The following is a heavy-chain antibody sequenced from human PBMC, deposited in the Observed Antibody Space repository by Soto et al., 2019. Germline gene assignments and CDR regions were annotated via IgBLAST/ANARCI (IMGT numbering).Heavy chain of an antibody. Sequence: GASVKVSCKASGGTFSSYTISWVRQAPGQGLEWMGRIIPILGIANYAQKFQGRVTMTTDTSTSTVYMELSSLRSEDTAVYYCARDPGAAHPRYYYYYYYMDVWGKGTTVTVSS. CDR3: ARDPGAAHPRYYYYYYYMDV. J-gene: IGHJ6*03. CDR1: GGTFSSYT. D-gene: IGHD6-6*01. V-gene: IGHV1-69*02. CDR2: IIPILGIA.